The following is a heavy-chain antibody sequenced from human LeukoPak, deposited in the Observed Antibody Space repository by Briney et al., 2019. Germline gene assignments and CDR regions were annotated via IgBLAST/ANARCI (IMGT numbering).Heavy chain of an antibody. Sequence: GGSLRLSCAASGFIFSSYWMHWVRHAPGKGLAWVSRINTDGSSTSYADSVKGRFTISRDNAKNTLYLQMNSLRAEDTAMYYCARDFRFLDDYWGQGTLVTVSS. V-gene: IGHV3-74*01. CDR3: ARDFRFLDDY. CDR1: GFIFSSYW. D-gene: IGHD3-3*01. CDR2: INTDGSST. J-gene: IGHJ4*02.